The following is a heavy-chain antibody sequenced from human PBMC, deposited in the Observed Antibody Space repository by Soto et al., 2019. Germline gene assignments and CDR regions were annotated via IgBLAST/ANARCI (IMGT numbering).Heavy chain of an antibody. Sequence: ASVKVSCKASGYSFTDYHIHWVRQAPGQGLEWLGRINPKSGGTSTAQKFQGWVTMTTGTSISTASMELTRLTSDDTAIYYCARGDSTDCSNGVCSFFYNHDMDVWGQGTTVTVSS. CDR1: GYSFTDYH. CDR3: ARGDSTDCSNGVCSFFYNHDMDV. J-gene: IGHJ6*02. D-gene: IGHD2-8*01. CDR2: INPKSGGT. V-gene: IGHV1-2*04.